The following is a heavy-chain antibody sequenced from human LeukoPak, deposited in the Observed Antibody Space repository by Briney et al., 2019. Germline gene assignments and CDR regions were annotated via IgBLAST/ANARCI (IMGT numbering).Heavy chain of an antibody. CDR2: INPNSGGT. D-gene: IGHD1-26*01. CDR1: GYTFTGYY. J-gene: IGHJ4*02. Sequence: SVNVSCKSSGYTFTGYYMHWVRKAPGQGLDWMGWINPNSGGTNYAQKFQGRVTMTRDTSISTAYMELSRLRSDDTAVYYCAREEIGRATTYDYWGQGTLVTVSS. V-gene: IGHV1-2*02. CDR3: AREEIGRATTYDY.